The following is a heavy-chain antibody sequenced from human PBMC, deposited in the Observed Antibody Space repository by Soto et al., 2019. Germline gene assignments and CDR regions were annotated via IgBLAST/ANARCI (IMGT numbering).Heavy chain of an antibody. V-gene: IGHV4-34*01. CDR2: INHSGST. CDR1: GGSFSGYY. D-gene: IGHD1-1*01. J-gene: IGHJ6*02. Sequence: SETLSLTCAVYGGSFSGYYWSWIRQPPGKGLEWIGEINHSGSTNYNPSLKSRVTISVDTSKNQFSLKLSSVTAADTAVYYCARGGTRTQLNSRIGYGMDVWGQGTTVTVSS. CDR3: ARGGTRTQLNSRIGYGMDV.